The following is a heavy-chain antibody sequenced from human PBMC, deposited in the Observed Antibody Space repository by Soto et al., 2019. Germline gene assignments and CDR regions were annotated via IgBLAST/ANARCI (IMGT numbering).Heavy chain of an antibody. CDR2: IYYSGST. V-gene: IGHV4-30-4*01. CDR3: ARGVVVAATFWFDP. D-gene: IGHD2-15*01. J-gene: IGHJ5*02. Sequence: PSETLSLTCTVSGGSISSGDYYWSWIRQPPGKGLEWIGYIYYSGSTYYNPSLKSRVTISVDTSKNQFSLKLSSVTAADTAVYYCARGVVVAATFWFDPWGQGTLVTVS. CDR1: GGSISSGDYY.